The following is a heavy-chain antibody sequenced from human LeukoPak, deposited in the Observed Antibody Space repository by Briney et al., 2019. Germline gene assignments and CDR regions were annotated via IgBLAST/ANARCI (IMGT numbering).Heavy chain of an antibody. CDR2: FYSSTRT. CDR1: GDSLTSGSRY. V-gene: IGHV4-61*09. Sequence: SQTLSLTCTVSGDSLTSGSRYWSWIRQPAGKGLEWIGHFYSSTRTTYNPSLESRVTISGDTAKNQFSLKLDSVTAADTAGYCCARCMSELDDGDYAYYYHMDVWGKGTTVTVSS. D-gene: IGHD4-17*01. CDR3: ARCMSELDDGDYAYYYHMDV. J-gene: IGHJ6*04.